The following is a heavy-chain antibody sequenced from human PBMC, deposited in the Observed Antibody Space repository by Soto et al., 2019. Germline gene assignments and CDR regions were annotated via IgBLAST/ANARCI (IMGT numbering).Heavy chain of an antibody. CDR2: IYYSGST. V-gene: IGHV4-31*03. J-gene: IGHJ6*02. CDR1: GGSISSGGYY. D-gene: IGHD5-12*01. Sequence: QVQLQESGPGLVKPSQTLSLTCTVSGGSISSGGYYWSWIRQHPGKGLEWIGYIYYSGSTYYNPSLKSRVTISVDTSKNQFSLKLSSVTAADTAEYYCARTSGYDFYYYYGMDVWGQGTTVTVSS. CDR3: ARTSGYDFYYYYGMDV.